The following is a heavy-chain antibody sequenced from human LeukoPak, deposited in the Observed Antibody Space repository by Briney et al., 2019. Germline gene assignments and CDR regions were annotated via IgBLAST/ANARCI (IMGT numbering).Heavy chain of an antibody. Sequence: SETLSLTCTVSGGSISSGDYYWSWIRQPPGKGLEWIGDIYYSGSTYYNPSLKSRVTISVDTSKNQFSLKLSSVTAADTAVYYCARAPIVATFFDYWGQGTLVTVSS. D-gene: IGHD5-12*01. J-gene: IGHJ4*02. CDR2: IYYSGST. CDR3: ARAPIVATFFDY. CDR1: GGSISSGDYY. V-gene: IGHV4-30-4*01.